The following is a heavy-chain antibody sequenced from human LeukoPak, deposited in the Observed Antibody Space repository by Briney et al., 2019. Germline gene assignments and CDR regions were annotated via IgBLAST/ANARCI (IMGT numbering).Heavy chain of an antibody. D-gene: IGHD3-10*01. V-gene: IGHV4-59*12. CDR3: ARRGVTMVRGGYFDY. CDR2: IYYSGYT. CDR1: GGSISSYY. J-gene: IGHJ4*02. Sequence: KASETLSLTCTVSGGSISSYYWSWIRQPPGKGLEWIGYIYYSGYTNYNPSLKSRVTISVDTSKNQFSLKLSSVTAADTAVYYCARRGVTMVRGGYFDYWGQGTLVTVSS.